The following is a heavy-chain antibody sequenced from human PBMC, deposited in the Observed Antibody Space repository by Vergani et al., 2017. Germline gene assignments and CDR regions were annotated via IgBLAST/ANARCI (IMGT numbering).Heavy chain of an antibody. CDR1: GFTFSSYA. D-gene: IGHD3-10*01. Sequence: EVQLVESGGGLVQPGRSLRLSCAASGFTFSSYAMSWVRQAPGKGLEWVSAISGSGGSTYYADSVKGRFTISRDNSKNTLYLQMNSLRAEDTAVYYCAKNPRGYYYGSGSYFNWFDPWGQGTLVTVSS. J-gene: IGHJ5*02. CDR2: ISGSGGST. V-gene: IGHV3-23*04. CDR3: AKNPRGYYYGSGSYFNWFDP.